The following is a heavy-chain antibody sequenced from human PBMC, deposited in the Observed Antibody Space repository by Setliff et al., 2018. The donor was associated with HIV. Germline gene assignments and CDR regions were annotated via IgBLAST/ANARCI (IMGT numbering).Heavy chain of an antibody. CDR3: GRQAWDHQSSGYFVDY. D-gene: IGHD6-19*01. CDR2: IYYSGST. V-gene: IGHV4-28*06. J-gene: IGHJ4*02. CDR1: GYSISSSHW. Sequence: PSETLSLTCAVSGYSISSSHWWGWIRQPPGKGLEWIGYIYYSGSTNYNPSLKSRVTMSVDTSKNRFSLKLSSVTAFDTAVYYCGRQAWDHQSSGYFVDYWGQGTLVTVSS.